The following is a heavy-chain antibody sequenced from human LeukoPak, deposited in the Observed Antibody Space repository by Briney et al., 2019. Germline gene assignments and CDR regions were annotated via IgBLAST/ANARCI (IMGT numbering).Heavy chain of an antibody. CDR2: ISSSSSYI. Sequence: QPGGSLRLSCAASGFTFSSYSMNWVRQAPGKGLEWASSISSSSSYIYYADSVKGRFTISRDNAKNSLYLQMNSLRAEDTAVYYRARVLSRLVPAAIDPDYYYYGMDVWGQGTTVTVSS. V-gene: IGHV3-21*01. J-gene: IGHJ6*02. CDR1: GFTFSSYS. CDR3: ARVLSRLVPAAIDPDYYYYGMDV. D-gene: IGHD2-2*01.